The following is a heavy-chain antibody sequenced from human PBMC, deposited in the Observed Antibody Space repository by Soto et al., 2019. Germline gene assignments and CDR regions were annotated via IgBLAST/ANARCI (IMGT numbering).Heavy chain of an antibody. CDR3: GRGYNYADY. D-gene: IGHD5-18*01. CDR1: GFSFSTYG. CDR2: IWYDGSND. J-gene: IGHJ4*02. Sequence: GGSLRLSCAASGFSFSTYGMQWVRQAPGKGLEWVAEIWYDGSNDFYSDSVKGRFTISRDNAKNTLFLQMNSLRAEDTAMYYCGRGYNYADYWGQGTQVTVSS. V-gene: IGHV3-33*01.